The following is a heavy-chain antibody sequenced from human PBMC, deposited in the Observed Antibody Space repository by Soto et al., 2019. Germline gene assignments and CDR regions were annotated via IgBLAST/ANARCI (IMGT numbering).Heavy chain of an antibody. D-gene: IGHD3-22*01. Sequence: SETLSLTCAVYGESFSGYYWSWIRQPPGKGLEWVGEINHSGSTNYNPSLKSRVTISVDTSKNQFSLKLSSVTAADTAVFYCARGGRLLSWPKRYYYYGMDVWGQGTTVTVS. J-gene: IGHJ6*02. CDR1: GESFSGYY. CDR3: ARGGRLLSWPKRYYYYGMDV. V-gene: IGHV4-34*01. CDR2: INHSGST.